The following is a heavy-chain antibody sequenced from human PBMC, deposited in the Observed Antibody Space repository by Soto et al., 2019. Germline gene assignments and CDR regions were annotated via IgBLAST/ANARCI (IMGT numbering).Heavy chain of an antibody. Sequence: PVGSLRLSCAASGFTLSSYAMHWVRQAPGKGLEWVAVISYDGSNKYYADSVKGRFTISRDNSKNTLYLQMNSLRAEDTAVYYCARGGYSYGLGHYYYGMDVWGQGTTVTVSS. J-gene: IGHJ6*02. D-gene: IGHD5-18*01. CDR2: ISYDGSNK. CDR1: GFTLSSYA. V-gene: IGHV3-30-3*01. CDR3: ARGGYSYGLGHYYYGMDV.